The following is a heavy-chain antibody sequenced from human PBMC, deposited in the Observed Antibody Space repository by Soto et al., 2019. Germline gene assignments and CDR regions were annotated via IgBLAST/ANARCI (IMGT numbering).Heavy chain of an antibody. J-gene: IGHJ4*02. CDR2: ISDDGDNK. CDR1: GFTLTNYA. Sequence: QVQLVESGGGVVQLGRSLRLSCAASGFTLTNYAMHWVRQAPGKGLEWLGVISDDGDNKYYADSVKGRLTISRDNSNNTLYLQMNSLRPEDTAVYYCARDRYSSSTLFDYWGQGTLVTVSS. CDR3: ARDRYSSSTLFDY. D-gene: IGHD6-6*01. V-gene: IGHV3-30-3*01.